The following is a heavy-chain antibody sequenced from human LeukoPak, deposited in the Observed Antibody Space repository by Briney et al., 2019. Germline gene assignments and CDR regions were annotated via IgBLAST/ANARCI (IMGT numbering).Heavy chain of an antibody. CDR3: ARVSITMVRGALTFDY. CDR1: GGSISSGGYY. D-gene: IGHD3-10*01. V-gene: IGHV4-30-2*01. Sequence: SQTLSLTCTVSGGSISSGGYYWSWIRQPPGKGLEWIGYIYHSGSTYYNPSLKSRVTISVDRSKNQFSLKLSSVTAADTAVYYCARVSITMVRGALTFDYWGQGTLVTVSS. CDR2: IYHSGST. J-gene: IGHJ4*02.